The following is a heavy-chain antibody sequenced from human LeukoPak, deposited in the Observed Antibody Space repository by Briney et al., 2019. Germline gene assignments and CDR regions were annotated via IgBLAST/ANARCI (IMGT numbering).Heavy chain of an antibody. V-gene: IGHV3-74*01. D-gene: IGHD2-21*01. CDR3: AKSDCGSDGCKLLNY. Sequence: GGSLRLSCAASGFTFKNYWMHWVRQAPGKGPVWVSRINDDGSSTSYADSVKGRFTISRDDAKNTLSLQMNSLRVEDTAIYYCAKSDCGSDGCKLLNYWGQGTLVTVSS. J-gene: IGHJ4*02. CDR1: GFTFKNYW. CDR2: INDDGSST.